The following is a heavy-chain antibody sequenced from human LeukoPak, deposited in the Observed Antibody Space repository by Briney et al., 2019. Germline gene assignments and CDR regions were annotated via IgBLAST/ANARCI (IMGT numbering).Heavy chain of an antibody. J-gene: IGHJ4*02. CDR2: ISAYNGNT. Sequence: ASVKASCKASGYTFTSYGISWVRQAPGQGLEWMGWISAYNGNTNYAQKLQGRVPMTTDTSTSTAYMELRSLRSDDTAVYYCARGQVHDYVWGSYRYPFDYWGQGTLVTVSS. D-gene: IGHD3-16*02. CDR1: GYTFTSYG. V-gene: IGHV1-18*01. CDR3: ARGQVHDYVWGSYRYPFDY.